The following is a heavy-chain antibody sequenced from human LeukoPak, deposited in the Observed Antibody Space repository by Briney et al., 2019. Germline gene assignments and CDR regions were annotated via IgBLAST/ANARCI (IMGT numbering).Heavy chain of an antibody. J-gene: IGHJ4*02. V-gene: IGHV4-61*02. CDR3: ASRKLGNDY. CDR1: GASINSGLYY. Sequence: SQTLSLTCTVSGASINSGLYYWNWIRQPAGKGLEWIGRVISNGGTNYTPSLKSRVTISVSTSKNQFSLKLNSVTAADTAVYYCASRKLGNDYWGQGTLVTVSS. CDR2: VISNGGT. D-gene: IGHD7-27*01.